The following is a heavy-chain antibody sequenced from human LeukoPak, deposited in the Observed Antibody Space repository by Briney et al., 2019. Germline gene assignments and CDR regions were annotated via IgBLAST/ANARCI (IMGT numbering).Heavy chain of an antibody. CDR3: ARVAFSSSSNWFDP. CDR1: GGSISSYY. CDR2: IYTSGST. Sequence: SETLSLTCTVSGGSISSYYWSWIRQPAGKGLEWIGRIYTSGSTNYNPSLKSRVTISVDTSKNQFSLKLSSVTAADTAVYYCARVAFSSSSNWFDPWGQGTLVTVSS. J-gene: IGHJ5*02. V-gene: IGHV4-4*07. D-gene: IGHD6-13*01.